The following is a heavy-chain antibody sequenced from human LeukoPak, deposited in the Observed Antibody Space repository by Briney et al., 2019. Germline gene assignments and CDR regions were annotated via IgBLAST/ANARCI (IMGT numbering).Heavy chain of an antibody. V-gene: IGHV4-59*01. CDR2: IYYSGST. CDR1: GGSISSYY. Sequence: SETLSLTCTVSGGSISSYYWSWIRRPPGKGLEWIGYIYYSGSTNYNPSLKSRVTISVDTSKNQFSLKLSSVTAADTAVYYCASLDYGGNYDAFDIWGQGTMVTVSS. CDR3: ASLDYGGNYDAFDI. J-gene: IGHJ3*02. D-gene: IGHD4-23*01.